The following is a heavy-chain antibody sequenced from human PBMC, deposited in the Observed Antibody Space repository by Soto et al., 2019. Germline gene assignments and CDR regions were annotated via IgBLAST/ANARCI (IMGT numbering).Heavy chain of an antibody. CDR1: GGSISSGGYY. D-gene: IGHD3-10*01. CDR2: IYYSGST. CDR3: ARDGSKTWPPLPGFDP. Sequence: QVQLQESGPGLVKPSQTLSLTCTVSGGSISSGGYYWSWIRQHPGKGLEWIGYIYYSGSTYYNPSLKSRVTISVDTSKNQFSLKLSSVTAADTAVYYCARDGSKTWPPLPGFDPWGQGTLVTVSS. J-gene: IGHJ5*02. V-gene: IGHV4-31*03.